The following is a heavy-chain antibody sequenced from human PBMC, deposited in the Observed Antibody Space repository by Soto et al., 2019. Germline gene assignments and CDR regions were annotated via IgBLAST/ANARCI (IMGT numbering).Heavy chain of an antibody. V-gene: IGHV4-39*01. Sequence: QLQLQESGPGLVKPSETLSLTCTVSGGSISSSSYYWGWIRQPPGKGLEWIGSIYYSGSTYYNPSLKSRVTRSVDTSKNQFSLKLSSVTAADTAVYYCARQAAVITFGGVVDYWGQGTLVTVSS. J-gene: IGHJ4*02. CDR3: ARQAAVITFGGVVDY. CDR2: IYYSGST. D-gene: IGHD3-16*01. CDR1: GGSISSSSYY.